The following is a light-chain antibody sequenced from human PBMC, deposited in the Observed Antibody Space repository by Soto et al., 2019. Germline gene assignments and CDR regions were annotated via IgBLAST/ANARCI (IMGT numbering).Light chain of an antibody. CDR1: QSLVYSDGKTY. CDR2: KVS. J-gene: IGKJ3*01. Sequence: DVVMTQSPLYLPVTLGQPASVSCRSGQSLVYSDGKTYLSWFQQRPGQSPRRLIYKVSNRDSGVPDRFSGSGSGTDFTLKISRVEAEDVGVYYCMQGTQFPFTFGPGTKVDLK. V-gene: IGKV2-30*01. CDR3: MQGTQFPFT.